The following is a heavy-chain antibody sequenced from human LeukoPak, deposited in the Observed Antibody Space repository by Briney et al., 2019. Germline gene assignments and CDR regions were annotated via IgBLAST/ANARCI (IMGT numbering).Heavy chain of an antibody. Sequence: GESLKISCKAFGYRFNIYWIAWVRQMPGKGLELMGIIYPGDSDTRYSPSFQGQVTISADNSISTAYLQWSSLKASDTAMYYCARRGERWLQLSHWGQGTLVTVSS. CDR2: IYPGDSDT. J-gene: IGHJ4*02. CDR1: GYRFNIYW. D-gene: IGHD5-24*01. V-gene: IGHV5-51*01. CDR3: ARRGERWLQLSH.